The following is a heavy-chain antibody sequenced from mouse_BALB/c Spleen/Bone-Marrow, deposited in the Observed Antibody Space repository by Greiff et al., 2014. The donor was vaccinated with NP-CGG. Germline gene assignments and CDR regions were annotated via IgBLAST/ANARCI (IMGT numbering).Heavy chain of an antibody. CDR1: GYAFTNYW. CDR2: IYPGSGNT. J-gene: IGHJ2*01. Sequence: VQLQQSGTELVRPGTSVKISCKAPGYAFTNYWLGWVKQRPGHGLEWIGDIYPGSGNTYYNEKFKGKATLTADKSSSTAYMQLSGLTSEDSAVYFCTRRRSLDYWGQGTTLTVSS. CDR3: TRRRSLDY. V-gene: IGHV1-63*02.